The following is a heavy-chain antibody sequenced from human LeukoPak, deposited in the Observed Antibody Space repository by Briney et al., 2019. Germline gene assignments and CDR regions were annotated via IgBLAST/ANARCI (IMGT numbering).Heavy chain of an antibody. J-gene: IGHJ4*02. CDR1: GFTFSSHW. V-gene: IGHV3-74*01. D-gene: IGHD5-18*01. CDR3: ARDRYSYGYPRSGYFDY. Sequence: TGGSLRLSCAASGFTFSSHWMHCVRQDPGEGLVWLSRINSDGRSTSYADSVKGRFTISRDNAKNTLYLQMNSLRAEVTAVYYCARDRYSYGYPRSGYFDYWGQGTLVTVSS. CDR2: INSDGRST.